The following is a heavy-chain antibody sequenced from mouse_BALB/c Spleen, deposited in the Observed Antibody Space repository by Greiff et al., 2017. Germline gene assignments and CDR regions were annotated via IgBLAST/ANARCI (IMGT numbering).Heavy chain of an antibody. CDR1: GFTFSSYA. D-gene: IGHD1-2*01. J-gene: IGHJ3*01. V-gene: IGHV5-6-5*01. Sequence: EVMLVESGGGLVKPGGSLKLSCAASGFTFSSYAMSWVRQTPEKRLEWVASISSGGSTYYPDSVKGRFTISRDNARNILYLQMSSLRSEDTAMYYCARGLITTASWFAYWGQGTLVTVSA. CDR2: ISSGGST. CDR3: ARGLITTASWFAY.